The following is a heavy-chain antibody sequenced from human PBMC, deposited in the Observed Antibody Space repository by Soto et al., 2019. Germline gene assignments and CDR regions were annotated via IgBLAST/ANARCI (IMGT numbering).Heavy chain of an antibody. CDR2: VSPKTGET. D-gene: IGHD2-15*01. CDR1: GYPFTGYY. J-gene: IGHJ6*02. V-gene: IGHV1-2*02. Sequence: QVQLVQSGSEVKKPGASVTVSCKASGYPFTGYYIHWVRQAPGQGPEWMGWVSPKTGETNYVQKFQGRGTMTPETSTRTAHLEFTRLRSDDTAVYYCARRPMWRQVAQDYGMDVWGHGTTVTVS. CDR3: ARRPMWRQVAQDYGMDV.